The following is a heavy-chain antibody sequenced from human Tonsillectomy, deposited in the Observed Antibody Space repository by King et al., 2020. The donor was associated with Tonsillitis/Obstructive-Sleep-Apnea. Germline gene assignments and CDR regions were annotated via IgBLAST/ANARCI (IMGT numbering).Heavy chain of an antibody. J-gene: IGHJ6*03. CDR3: ARRSGSGDSLSRAGRYYYMDV. CDR1: GGSFSGYY. CDR2: INHSRST. V-gene: IGHV4-34*01. D-gene: IGHD3-3*01. Sequence: QVQLPQWGAGLLKRSETLSLTCAVYGGSFSGYYWSWIRQPPGKGLEWSGEINHSRSTNYNPSLKSRVTISVDTSKNQLSLKLSSVTGADTAVYYCARRSGSGDSLSRAGRYYYMDVWGKGTTVTVS.